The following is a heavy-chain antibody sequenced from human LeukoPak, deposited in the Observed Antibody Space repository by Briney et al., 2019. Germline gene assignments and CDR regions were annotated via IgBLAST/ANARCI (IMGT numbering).Heavy chain of an antibody. CDR3: ARGYRNNWRFDF. CDR2: ICYSGTT. V-gene: IGHV4-61*01. CDR1: GGSVRSDTNC. D-gene: IGHD6-13*01. J-gene: IGHJ5*01. Sequence: SETLSLTCTASGGSVRSDTNCWRWIRQPPGKGLEWIEYICYSGTTDYNPSLKCLVSMSLGTSKNEISLKLDSVTAADTAVYYCARGYRNNWRFDFWGRGTLVTVSS.